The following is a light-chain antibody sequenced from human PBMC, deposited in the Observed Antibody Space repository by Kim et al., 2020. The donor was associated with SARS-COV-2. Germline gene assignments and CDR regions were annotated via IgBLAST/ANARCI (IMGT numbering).Light chain of an antibody. CDR2: GVS. CDR1: QVIDNY. CDR3: QQYDTYPPT. Sequence: DIQMTQSPSSLSASVGDRVTITCRASQVIDNYLAWFQQKPGEAPKSLIYGVSKLQRGVPSKFSGSGSGTDFTLTISSLQPEDVATYYCQQYDTYPPTFGQGTRLEIK. J-gene: IGKJ5*01. V-gene: IGKV1-16*02.